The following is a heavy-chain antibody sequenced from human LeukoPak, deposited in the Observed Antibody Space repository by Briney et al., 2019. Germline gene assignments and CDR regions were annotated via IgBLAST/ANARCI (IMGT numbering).Heavy chain of an antibody. Sequence: ASVKVSCKASGYTFISYGISWVRQAPGQGLEWMGWISGYNGNTNYAQKFQGRVTITADKSTSTAYMELSSLRSEDTAVYYCARGSMTTVVTENWFDPWGQGTLVTVSS. J-gene: IGHJ5*02. V-gene: IGHV1-18*01. CDR2: ISGYNGNT. D-gene: IGHD4-23*01. CDR3: ARGSMTTVVTENWFDP. CDR1: GYTFISYG.